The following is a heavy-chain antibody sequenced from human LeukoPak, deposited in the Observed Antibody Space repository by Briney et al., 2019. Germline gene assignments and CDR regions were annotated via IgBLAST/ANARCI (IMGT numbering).Heavy chain of an antibody. CDR1: GGSFSGYY. V-gene: IGHV4-34*01. CDR2: INHSGST. Sequence: SETLSLTCAVYGGSFSGYYCSWIRQPPGKGLEWIGEINHSGSTNYNPSLKSRVTISVDTSKNQFSLKLSSMTAADAAVYFCATLPMRQWLVQRDYYFDYWGQGTLVTVSS. CDR3: ATLPMRQWLVQRDYYFDY. J-gene: IGHJ4*02. D-gene: IGHD6-19*01.